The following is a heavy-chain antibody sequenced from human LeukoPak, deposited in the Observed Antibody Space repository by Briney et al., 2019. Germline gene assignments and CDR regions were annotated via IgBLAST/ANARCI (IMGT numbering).Heavy chain of an antibody. J-gene: IGHJ4*02. CDR3: AKEYYDSFDY. CDR1: GFTFSGYA. Sequence: PGRSLRLSCAASGFTFSGYAIHWVRQAPGKGLEWVSAISGSGGSTYYADSVKGRFTISRDNSKNTLYLQMNSLRAEDTAVYYCAKEYYDSFDYWGQGTLVTVSS. CDR2: ISGSGGST. V-gene: IGHV3-23*01. D-gene: IGHD3-22*01.